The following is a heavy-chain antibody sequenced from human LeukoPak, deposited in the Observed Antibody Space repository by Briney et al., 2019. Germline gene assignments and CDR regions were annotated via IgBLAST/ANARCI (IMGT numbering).Heavy chain of an antibody. V-gene: IGHV4-38-2*01. J-gene: IGHJ4*02. Sequence: SETLSLTCAVSGYSISSGYYWGWIRQPPGKGLEWIGSIYHSGSTYYNPSLKSRVTISVDTSKNQFSLKLSSVTAADTAVYYCARGEWGDYGGKGAIDYRGQGTLVTVSS. CDR3: ARGEWGDYGGKGAIDY. CDR1: GYSISSGYY. CDR2: IYHSGST. D-gene: IGHD4-23*01.